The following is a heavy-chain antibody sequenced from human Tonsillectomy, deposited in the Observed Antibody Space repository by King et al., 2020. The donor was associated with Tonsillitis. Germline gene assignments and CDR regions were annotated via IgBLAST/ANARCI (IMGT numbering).Heavy chain of an antibody. CDR2: IRYDGSDK. D-gene: IGHD3-10*01. J-gene: IGHJ2*01. CDR1: GFTFSTYD. Sequence: VQLVESGGGVVQPGGSLRLSCAASGFTFSTYDMHWVRQAPGKGLEWVAFIRYDGSDKYYADSVKARFTISRDNSKNTLYLQMNSLRAEDTAVYHCAKDHLPPFXXXASGSXGTXXDLWGXGTLVTVXS. V-gene: IGHV3-30*02. CDR3: AKDHLPPFXXXASGSXGTXXDL.